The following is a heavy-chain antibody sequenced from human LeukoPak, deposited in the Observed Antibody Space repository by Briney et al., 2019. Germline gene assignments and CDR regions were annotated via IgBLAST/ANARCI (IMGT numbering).Heavy chain of an antibody. D-gene: IGHD6-13*01. CDR2: ISSSSSYI. V-gene: IGHV3-21*01. J-gene: IGHJ5*02. CDR1: GFTFSSYS. Sequence: GGSLRLSCAASGFTFSSYSMNWVRQAPGKGLELVSSISSSSSYIYYADSVKGRFTISRDNAKNSLYLQMISLRAEDTAVYYCARGIAAAARFDPWGQGTLVTVSS. CDR3: ARGIAAAARFDP.